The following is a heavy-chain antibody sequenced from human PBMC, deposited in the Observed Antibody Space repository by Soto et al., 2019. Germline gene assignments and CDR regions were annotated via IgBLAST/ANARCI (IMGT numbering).Heavy chain of an antibody. CDR2: ISYDGSNK. D-gene: IGHD6-19*01. Sequence: QVQLVESGGGVVQPGRSLRLSCAASGFTFSSYAMHWVRQAPGKGLEWVAVISYDGSNKYYGDSVKGRFTISRDNSKNTLYLQMNSLRAEDTAVYYCARSAVAGTYYYYGMDVWGQGTTVTVSS. J-gene: IGHJ6*02. V-gene: IGHV3-30-3*01. CDR3: ARSAVAGTYYYYGMDV. CDR1: GFTFSSYA.